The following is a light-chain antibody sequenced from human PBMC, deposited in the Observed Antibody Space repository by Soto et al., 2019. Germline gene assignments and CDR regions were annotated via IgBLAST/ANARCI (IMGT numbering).Light chain of an antibody. CDR1: QSISSW. J-gene: IGKJ1*01. CDR3: PQYNSYWT. Sequence: DIQMTQSPSTLYASVGDRVPITCRASQSISSWLAWYQQKPGKDPKILIYDDSSLKSGVPSRFSGSGSGTEFTLTISSLQPVDFATYYCPQYNSYWTVGNGTKVAIK. CDR2: DDS. V-gene: IGKV1-5*01.